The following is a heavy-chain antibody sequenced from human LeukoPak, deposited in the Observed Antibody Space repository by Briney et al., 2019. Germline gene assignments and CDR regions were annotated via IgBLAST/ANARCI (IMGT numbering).Heavy chain of an antibody. D-gene: IGHD1-7*01. J-gene: IGHJ4*02. CDR3: ARGKGITGTTGDFDY. CDR1: GGSFSGYY. CDR2: VNHSGST. V-gene: IGHV4-34*01. Sequence: SETLSLTCAVYGGSFSGYYWSWIRQPPGKGLEWIGEVNHSGSTNYNPSLKSRVTISVDTSKNQFSLKLSSVTAADTAVYYCARGKGITGTTGDFDYWGQGTLVTVSS.